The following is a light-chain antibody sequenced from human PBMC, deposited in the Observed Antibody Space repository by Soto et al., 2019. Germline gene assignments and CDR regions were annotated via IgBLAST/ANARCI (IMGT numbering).Light chain of an antibody. CDR2: DAS. Sequence: DIQMTQSPSTVSASAGDSLTITCRASHNIRDCVAWYQQKPGKAPHLLIYDASNLESGVPSRFSGSGSGTEFTLTISSLRPDDFATYYCQQYESYSLTFGGGTRIDIK. CDR3: QQYESYSLT. CDR1: HNIRDC. V-gene: IGKV1-5*01. J-gene: IGKJ4*01.